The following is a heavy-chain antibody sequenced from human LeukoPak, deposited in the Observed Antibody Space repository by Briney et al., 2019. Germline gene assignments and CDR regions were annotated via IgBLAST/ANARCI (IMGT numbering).Heavy chain of an antibody. V-gene: IGHV3-21*01. J-gene: IGHJ6*02. CDR3: ARDPPPLLEWFRASYYYGMDV. CDR1: EFTFSSHA. CDR2: ISSSSSYI. D-gene: IGHD3-3*01. Sequence: GGSLRLSCVASEFTFSSHAMNCVRQAPGKGLEWVSSISSSSSYIYYADSVKGRFTISRDNAKNSLYLQMNSLRAEDTAVYYCARDPPPLLEWFRASYYYGMDVWGQGTTVTVSS.